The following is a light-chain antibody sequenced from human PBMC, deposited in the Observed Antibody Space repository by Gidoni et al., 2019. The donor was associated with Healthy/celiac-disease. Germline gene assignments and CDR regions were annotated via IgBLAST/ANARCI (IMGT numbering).Light chain of an antibody. CDR3: AAWDDSLNGPV. Sequence: QSVLTPPPSASGTPGRGVTISCSGSSSNIGSNTVNWYQQLPGTAPKLLIYSNNQRPSGVPDRFSGSKSGTSASLAISGLQSEDEADYYCAAWDDSLNGPVFGGGTKLTVL. CDR2: SNN. J-gene: IGLJ2*01. CDR1: SSNIGSNT. V-gene: IGLV1-44*01.